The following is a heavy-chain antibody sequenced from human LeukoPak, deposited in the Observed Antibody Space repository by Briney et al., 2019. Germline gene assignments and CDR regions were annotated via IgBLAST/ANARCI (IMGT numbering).Heavy chain of an antibody. V-gene: IGHV3-7*01. CDR2: IKQDGSEK. CDR3: ASTRVLWLFDY. CDR1: GFTFSSYW. Sequence: GGSLRLSCAASGFTFSSYWMSWVRQAPGKGLEWVANIKQDGSEKYYVDSVKGQFTISRDNAKNSLYLQMNSLRAEDTAVYYCASTRVLWLFDYWGQGTLVTVSS. D-gene: IGHD3-22*01. J-gene: IGHJ4*02.